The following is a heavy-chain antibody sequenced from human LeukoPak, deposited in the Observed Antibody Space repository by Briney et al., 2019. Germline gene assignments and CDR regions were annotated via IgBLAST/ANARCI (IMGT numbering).Heavy chain of an antibody. CDR1: GGTFSSYA. Sequence: SVKVSCKASGGTFSSYAISWVRQAPGQGLEWMGRIIPILGIANYAQKFQGRVTITADKSTSTAYMELSSLRSGDTAVYYCASPYSSGWYGFDYWGQGTLVTVSS. V-gene: IGHV1-69*04. D-gene: IGHD6-19*01. CDR3: ASPYSSGWYGFDY. J-gene: IGHJ4*02. CDR2: IIPILGIA.